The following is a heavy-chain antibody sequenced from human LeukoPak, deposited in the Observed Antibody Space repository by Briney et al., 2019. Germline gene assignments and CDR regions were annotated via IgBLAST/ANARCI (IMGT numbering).Heavy chain of an antibody. J-gene: IGHJ6*02. D-gene: IGHD6-13*01. Sequence: SETLSLTCTVSGGSISSSSYYWGWIRQPPGKGLEWIGSIYYSGSTYYNPSLKSRVTISVDTSKNQYSLKLSSVTAADTAVYYCAREEGSSWPYYYYGMDVWGQGTTVTVSS. CDR2: IYYSGST. V-gene: IGHV4-39*07. CDR3: AREEGSSWPYYYYGMDV. CDR1: GGSISSSSYY.